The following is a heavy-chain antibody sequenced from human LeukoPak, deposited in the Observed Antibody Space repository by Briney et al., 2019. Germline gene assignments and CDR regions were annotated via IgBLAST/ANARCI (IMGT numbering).Heavy chain of an antibody. D-gene: IGHD3-3*02. CDR3: ARHLPPRLYYFDY. Sequence: SETLSLTCTVSGGSISSGSYYWSWIRQPAGKGLEWIGRIYTSGSTNYNPSLKSRVTISVDTSKNQFSLKLSSVTAADTAVYYCARHLPPRLYYFDYWGQGTLVTVSS. CDR1: GGSISSGSYY. CDR2: IYTSGST. V-gene: IGHV4-61*02. J-gene: IGHJ4*02.